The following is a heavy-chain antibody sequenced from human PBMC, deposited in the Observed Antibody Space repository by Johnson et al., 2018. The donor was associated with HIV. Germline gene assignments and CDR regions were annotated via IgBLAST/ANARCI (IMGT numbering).Heavy chain of an antibody. Sequence: VQLVESGGGLIQPGGSLRLSCAASGFTVSGNYINWVRQAPGKGLEWVSVIYGGGSTYYADSVKGRFTISRDNSKNTLYLQMNSLRAEDTAVYYCARHWGNDAFDIWGQGTMVTVSS. CDR3: ARHWGNDAFDI. J-gene: IGHJ3*02. CDR1: GFTVSGNY. CDR2: IYGGGST. V-gene: IGHV3-53*01. D-gene: IGHD7-27*01.